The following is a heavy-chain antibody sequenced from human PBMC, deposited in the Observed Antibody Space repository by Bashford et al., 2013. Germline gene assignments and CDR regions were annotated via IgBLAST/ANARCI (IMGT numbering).Heavy chain of an antibody. CDR3: ARGHRPGYSDNEPPIFDY. D-gene: IGHD5-12*01. CDR1: GGSISSYY. V-gene: IGHV4-59*08. CDR2: IYYNGRI. Sequence: SETLSLTCTVSGGSISSYYWNWIRQPPGKGLEWIGHIYYNGRIDFHPSLKSRVRISVDASNNEFSLRLDSVTAADTAMYYCARGHRPGYSDNEPPIFDYWGRGTLGHRLL. J-gene: IGHJ4*01.